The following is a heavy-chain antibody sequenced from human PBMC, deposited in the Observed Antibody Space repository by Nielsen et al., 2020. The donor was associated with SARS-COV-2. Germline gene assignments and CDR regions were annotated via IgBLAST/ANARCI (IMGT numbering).Heavy chain of an antibody. J-gene: IGHJ4*02. CDR3: ARDPGQIAAAHFDY. D-gene: IGHD6-13*01. CDR2: ISYDGSNK. CDR1: GFTFSSYA. V-gene: IGHV3-30-3*01. Sequence: GESLKISCAASGFTFSSYAMHWVRQAPGKGLEWVAVISYDGSNKYYADSVKGRFTISRDNSKNTLYLQMNSLRAEDTAVYYCARDPGQIAAAHFDYWGQGTLVTVSS.